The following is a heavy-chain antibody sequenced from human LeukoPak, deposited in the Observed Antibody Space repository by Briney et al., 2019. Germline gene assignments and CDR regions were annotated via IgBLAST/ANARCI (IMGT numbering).Heavy chain of an antibody. J-gene: IGHJ3*02. CDR2: ISSSSSTI. V-gene: IGHV3-48*04. CDR3: ARDTGRYCSSTSCYRPDAFDI. D-gene: IGHD2-2*02. CDR1: GFTFSSYS. Sequence: GGSLRLSCAASGFTFSSYSMNWVRQAPGKGLEWVSYISSSSSTIYYADSVKGRFTISRDNAKNSLYLQMNSLRAEDTAVYYCARDTGRYCSSTSCYRPDAFDIWGQGTMVTVSS.